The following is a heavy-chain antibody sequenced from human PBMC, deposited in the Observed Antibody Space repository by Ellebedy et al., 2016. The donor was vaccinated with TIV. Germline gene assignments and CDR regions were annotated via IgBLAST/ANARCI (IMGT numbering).Heavy chain of an antibody. CDR3: ARGHGGGATYLDY. V-gene: IGHV3-9*01. CDR1: GFTFDDYS. Sequence: GGSLRLSXAASGFTFDDYSMHWVRQSPGKGLEWVSGLSWNSGDIAYVDSVKGRFTISRDNAKNSLYLQMNSLGSEDTGLYFCARGHGGGATYLDYWGPGTLVTVSS. D-gene: IGHD1-26*01. J-gene: IGHJ4*02. CDR2: LSWNSGDI.